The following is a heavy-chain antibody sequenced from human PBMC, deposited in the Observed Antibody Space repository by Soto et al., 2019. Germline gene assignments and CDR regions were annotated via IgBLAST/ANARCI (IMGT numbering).Heavy chain of an antibody. V-gene: IGHV3-74*01. D-gene: IGHD3-10*01. CDR1: GFTFSSYW. Sequence: GGSLRLSCAASGFTFSSYWMHWVRQAPGKGLVWVSRINSDGSSTSYAGSVKGRFTISRDNAKNTLYLQMNSLRAEDTAVYYCARDPMTGFGELLDYYYYYGMDVWRQGTTATVSS. CDR2: INSDGSST. J-gene: IGHJ6*02. CDR3: ARDPMTGFGELLDYYYYYGMDV.